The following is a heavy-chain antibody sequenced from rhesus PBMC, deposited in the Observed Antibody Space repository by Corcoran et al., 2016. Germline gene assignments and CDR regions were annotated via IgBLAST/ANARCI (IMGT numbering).Heavy chain of an antibody. CDR3: AKSGYSYLGFDY. CDR1: VFTLSSYD. J-gene: IGHJ4*01. V-gene: IGHV3S5*01. D-gene: IGHD5-24*01. CDR2: SSNGGGRT. Sequence: EVQLVESGVGLVQPGGSLRLSFAASVFTLSSYDMSWFRQAPGNGVGWVSYSSNGGGRTYYADSGKGRVTISRDNSKNTLSLQMNSLRAEDTVVYYCAKSGYSYLGFDYWGQGVLVTVSS.